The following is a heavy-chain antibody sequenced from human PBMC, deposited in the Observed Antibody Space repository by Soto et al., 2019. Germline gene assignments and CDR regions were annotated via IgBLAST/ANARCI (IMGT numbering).Heavy chain of an antibody. Sequence: ETLSLTCAVYGGSFSGHYWSWIRQPPGKGLEWIGEINHSGSINYNPSLKSRVTISVGRSKKQFSLRLSSVTAADTAVYYCARGFQYCGSISCYAIFDYWGQGTLVTVSS. CDR2: INHSGSI. CDR1: GGSFSGHY. J-gene: IGHJ4*02. CDR3: ARGFQYCGSISCYAIFDY. D-gene: IGHD2-2*01. V-gene: IGHV4-34*01.